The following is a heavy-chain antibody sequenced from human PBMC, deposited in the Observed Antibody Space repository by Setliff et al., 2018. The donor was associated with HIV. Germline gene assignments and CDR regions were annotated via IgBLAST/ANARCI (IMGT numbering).Heavy chain of an antibody. CDR3: TTRRYIYGTGNVYNVLGYFQY. D-gene: IGHD3-9*01. CDR2: IIPMFEVT. J-gene: IGHJ4*03. Sequence: SVKVSCKASGGDFSSYGIDWVRQAPGQGLEWMGNIIPMFEVTNDAQKFQDRVTITTDESTITAYLELSSLRSDDTVIYYCTTRRYIYGTGNVYNVLGYFQYWGQGTLVTVSS. V-gene: IGHV1-69*05. CDR1: GGDFSSYG.